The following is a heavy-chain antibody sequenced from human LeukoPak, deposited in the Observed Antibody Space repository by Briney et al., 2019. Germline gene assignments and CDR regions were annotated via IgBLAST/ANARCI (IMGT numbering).Heavy chain of an antibody. CDR1: GGSISSVSHY. CDR3: AGEVGGSWFDP. J-gene: IGHJ5*02. CDR2: IYSSGNT. Sequence: SSETLSLTCIVSGGSISSVSHYWSWIRQPAGKGLEWIGRIYSSGNTNYNPSLKSRVTISLDTSKNQFSLNLSSVTAADTAVYYCAGEVGGSWFDPWGLGTLVTVSS. V-gene: IGHV4-61*02. D-gene: IGHD1-26*01.